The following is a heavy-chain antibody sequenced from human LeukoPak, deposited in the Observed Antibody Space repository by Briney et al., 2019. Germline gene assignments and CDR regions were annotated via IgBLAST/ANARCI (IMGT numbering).Heavy chain of an antibody. Sequence: GGSLRLSCAASGFTFSDYAMSWVRQAPGKGLEWLSVISGGSSGSTYYADSVTGRFTISRDNSKNTLYLQMSSLRGEDTALYYCATEHWGPNSWGQGTLVTVSS. CDR2: ISGGSSGST. D-gene: IGHD3-16*01. CDR1: GFTFSDYA. V-gene: IGHV3-23*01. J-gene: IGHJ4*02. CDR3: ATEHWGPNS.